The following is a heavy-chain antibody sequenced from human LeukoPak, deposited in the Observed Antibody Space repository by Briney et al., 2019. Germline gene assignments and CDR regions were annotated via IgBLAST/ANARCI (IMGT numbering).Heavy chain of an antibody. V-gene: IGHV1-46*01. CDR1: GYTFTNYY. J-gene: IGHJ3*02. CDR2: INPSGGST. CDR3: AKERSGRFGEVIADALVI. D-gene: IGHD3-16*01. Sequence: GASVKVSCKTSGYTFTNYYLHWVRQAPGQGLGWMCIINPSGGSTSYAQKFQGRVTMTTNTRTSTVYMELSSVTDEDTAVYYCAKERSGRFGEVIADALVIWGEGTVVAVSP.